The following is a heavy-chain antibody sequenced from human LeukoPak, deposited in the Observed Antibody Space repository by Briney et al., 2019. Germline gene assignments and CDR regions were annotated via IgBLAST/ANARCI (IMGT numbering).Heavy chain of an antibody. CDR1: GFTFSSYS. V-gene: IGHV3-21*01. Sequence: GGSLRLSCAASGFTFSSYSMNWVRQAPGKGLEWVSSISGGSGYIYYADSVKGRFTISRDNAKNSLYLQMDSLRAEDTAVYYCARGVDAAMVVDYWGQGTLVTVSS. D-gene: IGHD5-18*01. CDR2: ISGGSGYI. J-gene: IGHJ4*02. CDR3: ARGVDAAMVVDY.